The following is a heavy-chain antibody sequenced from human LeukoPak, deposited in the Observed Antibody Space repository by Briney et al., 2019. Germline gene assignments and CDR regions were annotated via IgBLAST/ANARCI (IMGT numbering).Heavy chain of an antibody. Sequence: ASVTVSCKASGYTFTGYYMHWVRQAPGQGLEWMGWINPNSGGTNYAQKFQGRVTMTRDTSISTAYMELSRLRSDDTAVYYCASARTNIRAFDIWGQGTMVTVSS. CDR1: GYTFTGYY. CDR3: ASARTNIRAFDI. D-gene: IGHD1-7*01. J-gene: IGHJ3*02. CDR2: INPNSGGT. V-gene: IGHV1-2*02.